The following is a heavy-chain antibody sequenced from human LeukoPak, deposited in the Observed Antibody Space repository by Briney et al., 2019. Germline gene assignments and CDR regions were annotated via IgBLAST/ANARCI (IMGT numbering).Heavy chain of an antibody. CDR1: GFTFNSYA. D-gene: IGHD3-3*01. V-gene: IGHV3-30-3*01. CDR3: ARGEDGFWSGYVEH. Sequence: GGSLRLSCAASGFTFNSYALHWVRQAPGKGLEWVAVTSYDGNNKYYAESVKGRFTISRDDSKSMLYLQMNSLRPEDTAVYYCARGEDGFWSGYVEHWGQGTLVTVSP. CDR2: TSYDGNNK. J-gene: IGHJ1*01.